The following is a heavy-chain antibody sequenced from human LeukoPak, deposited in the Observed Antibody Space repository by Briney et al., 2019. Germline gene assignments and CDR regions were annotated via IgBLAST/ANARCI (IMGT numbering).Heavy chain of an antibody. CDR3: ASLVTPTLSSWFDY. V-gene: IGHV1-69*13. CDR1: GGTFSSYA. D-gene: IGHD4-23*01. CDR2: IIPIFGTA. Sequence: SVKVSCKASGGTFSSYAISWVRQAPGQGLEWMGGIIPIFGTANYAQKFQGRVTITADESTSTAYMGLSSLRSEDTAVYYCASLVTPTLSSWFDYWGQGTLVTVSS. J-gene: IGHJ4*02.